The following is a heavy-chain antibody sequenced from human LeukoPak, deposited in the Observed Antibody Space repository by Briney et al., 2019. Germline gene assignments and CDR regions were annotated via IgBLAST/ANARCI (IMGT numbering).Heavy chain of an antibody. V-gene: IGHV5-51*01. Sequence: GESLNISCKGSGYSVTSYWIGWVRQMPGKGLEWMGIIYPGDSDTRYSPSFQGQVTISANKSISTAYLQRSSLKASDTAMYYCARWDDSSGYYPYYFDYWGQGTLVTVSS. D-gene: IGHD3-22*01. CDR1: GYSVTSYW. J-gene: IGHJ4*02. CDR3: ARWDDSSGYYPYYFDY. CDR2: IYPGDSDT.